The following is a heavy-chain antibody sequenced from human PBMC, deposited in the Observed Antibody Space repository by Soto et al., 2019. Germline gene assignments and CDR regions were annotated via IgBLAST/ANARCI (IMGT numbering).Heavy chain of an antibody. CDR2: IYRGGTT. CDR3: ARLSAPTGSYYTAPFDY. J-gene: IGHJ4*02. Sequence: GGSLRLCCPASGCPVRSYDRIWVRQDPGKGLEWVSVIYRGGTTHYADSFQGRFTISRDSSKNTLYLHMNSLRAEDTAVYYCARLSAPTGSYYTAPFDYWGQGTLVTVAS. D-gene: IGHD3-10*01. CDR1: GCPVRSYD. V-gene: IGHV3-53*01.